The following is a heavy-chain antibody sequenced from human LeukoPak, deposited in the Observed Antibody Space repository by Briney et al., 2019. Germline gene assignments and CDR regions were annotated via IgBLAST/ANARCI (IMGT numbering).Heavy chain of an antibody. V-gene: IGHV4-59*04. CDR1: GGSISSYY. J-gene: IGHJ4*02. CDR3: ARHHSYCSSTSCYFIFHFDY. D-gene: IGHD2-2*01. Sequence: SETLSLICTVSGGSISSYYWSWIRQPPGKGLEWIGYIYYSGSTYYNPSLKSRVTISVDTSKNQFSLKLSSVTAADTAVYYCARHHSYCSSTSCYFIFHFDYWGEVALVTVSS. CDR2: IYYSGST.